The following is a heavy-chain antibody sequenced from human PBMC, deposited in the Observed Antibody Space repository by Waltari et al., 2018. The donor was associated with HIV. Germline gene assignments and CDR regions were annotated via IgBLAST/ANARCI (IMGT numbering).Heavy chain of an antibody. V-gene: IGHV1-2*06. CDR1: GDTFTGYY. CDR3: AREGADDYVGYYYGMDV. D-gene: IGHD3-16*01. J-gene: IGHJ6*02. Sequence: QVQLVQSGAEVKKPGASVKVSCKASGDTFTGYYMPWVRQAPGQGLEWMGRINPNSGGTNYAQKFQGRVTMTRDTSISTAYMELSRLRSDDTAVYYCAREGADDYVGYYYGMDVWGQGTTVTVSS. CDR2: INPNSGGT.